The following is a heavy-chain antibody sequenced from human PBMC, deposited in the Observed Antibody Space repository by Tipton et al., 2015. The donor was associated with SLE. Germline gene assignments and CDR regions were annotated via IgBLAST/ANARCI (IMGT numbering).Heavy chain of an antibody. Sequence: QSGAEEKKPGASVKVSCETSGDSFTSYDVNWVRQATGQGLEWMGWINPNSVGTKYAQKFQGRVTMTRDTSISTAYMELSRLRSDDTAVYYCASSTGTHPDAFDIWGQGTVVTVSS. CDR2: INPNSVGT. CDR3: ASSTGTHPDAFDI. CDR1: GDSFTSYD. D-gene: IGHD1-1*01. V-gene: IGHV1-2*02. J-gene: IGHJ3*02.